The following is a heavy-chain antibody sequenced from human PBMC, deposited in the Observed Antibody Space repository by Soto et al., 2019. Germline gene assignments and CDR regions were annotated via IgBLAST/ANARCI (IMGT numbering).Heavy chain of an antibody. CDR1: GGSISSGGYY. Sequence: PSETLSLTCTVSGGSISSGGYYWSWIRQHPGKGLEWIGYIYYSGSTYYNPSLKSRVTISVDTSKNQFSLKLSSVTAADTAVYYCARVSPTRPSIAAAVNWFDPWGQGTLVTVSS. D-gene: IGHD6-13*01. CDR3: ARVSPTRPSIAAAVNWFDP. J-gene: IGHJ5*02. CDR2: IYYSGST. V-gene: IGHV4-31*03.